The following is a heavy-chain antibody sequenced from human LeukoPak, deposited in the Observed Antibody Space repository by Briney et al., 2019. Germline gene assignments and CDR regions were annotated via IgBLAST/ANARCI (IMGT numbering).Heavy chain of an antibody. D-gene: IGHD7-27*01. CDR2: ISSSSSYI. Sequence: PGGSLRLSCAASGFTFSSYSMNWVRQAPGKGLEWVSSISSSSSYIYYADSVKGRFTISRDNAKNSLYLQMNSLRAGDTAVYYCARDPLSGDTGVDYWGQGTLVTVSS. CDR3: ARDPLSGDTGVDY. V-gene: IGHV3-21*01. CDR1: GFTFSSYS. J-gene: IGHJ4*02.